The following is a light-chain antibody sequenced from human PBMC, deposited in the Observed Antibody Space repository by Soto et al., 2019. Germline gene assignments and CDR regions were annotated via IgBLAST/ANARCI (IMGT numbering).Light chain of an antibody. CDR1: QSIGYY. CDR3: QQRGNWPPTWT. CDR2: DAS. V-gene: IGKV3-11*01. J-gene: IGKJ1*01. Sequence: EIVLTQSPATLSLSPGERATLSCRASQSIGYYLAWYQEKPGQAPRLLIHDASIRATGIPARFSGSWSGTDFTLTINGLEPEDSAVYYCQQRGNWPPTWTFGQGTKVEIK.